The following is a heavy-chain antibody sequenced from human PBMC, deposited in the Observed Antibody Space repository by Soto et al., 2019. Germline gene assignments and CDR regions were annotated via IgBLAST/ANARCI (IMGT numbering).Heavy chain of an antibody. D-gene: IGHD4-17*01. CDR2: INHSGST. CDR3: ARARNGDYDTFDY. J-gene: IGHJ4*02. CDR1: GGSFSGYY. Sequence: QVQLQQWGAGLLKPSETLSLTCAVYGGSFSGYYWSWIRQPPGKGLEWIGEINHSGSTNYNPSLKSRVTISVDTSKNQFSLKLSSVTAADTAVNYCARARNGDYDTFDYWGQGTLVTVSS. V-gene: IGHV4-34*01.